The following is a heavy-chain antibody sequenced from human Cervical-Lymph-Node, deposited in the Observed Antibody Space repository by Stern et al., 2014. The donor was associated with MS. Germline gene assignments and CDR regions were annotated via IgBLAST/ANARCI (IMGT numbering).Heavy chain of an antibody. CDR1: GFTFNKYG. CDR3: TRGDVYKYGDY. D-gene: IGHD5-24*01. V-gene: IGHV3-33*01. J-gene: IGHJ4*02. Sequence: VQLVEFVGGVVQPGTSLRLSWAAFGFTFNKYGMHWVRQAPGKGLEWVAVIWYDGSNEDYADSVKGRFTISRDISKNTLYLQMNSLRAEDTAVYYCTRGDVYKYGDYWGQGTLVTVSS. CDR2: IWYDGSNE.